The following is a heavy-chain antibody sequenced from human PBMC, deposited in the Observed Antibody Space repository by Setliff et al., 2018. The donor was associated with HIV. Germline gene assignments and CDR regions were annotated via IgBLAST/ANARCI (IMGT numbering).Heavy chain of an antibody. CDR2: IYTSGST. V-gene: IGHV4-4*07. D-gene: IGHD1-26*01. CDR3: ASRRAAMWRGLFVGFEN. J-gene: IGHJ4*02. Sequence: LSLTCTVSGGSISSYYWSWIRQPAGKGLEWIGRIYTSGSTNYNPSLKSRVTMSVDTSKNQFSLKLRSVTAADTAVYYCASRRAAMWRGLFVGFENWGQGTLVTISS. CDR1: GGSISSYY.